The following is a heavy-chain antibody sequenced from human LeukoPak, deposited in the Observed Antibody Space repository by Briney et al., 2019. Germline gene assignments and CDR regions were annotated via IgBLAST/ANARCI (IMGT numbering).Heavy chain of an antibody. CDR1: GGSFSGYY. V-gene: IGHV4-34*01. Sequence: SETLSLTCAVYGGSFSGYYWSWIRQPPGKGLEWIGEINHSGGTNYNPSLKSRVTISVDTSKNQFSLRLSSVTAADTAVYYCARRKWQRGPDVVNPFDYWGQGTLVTVSS. J-gene: IGHJ4*02. CDR2: INHSGGT. CDR3: ARRKWQRGPDVVNPFDY. D-gene: IGHD5-12*01.